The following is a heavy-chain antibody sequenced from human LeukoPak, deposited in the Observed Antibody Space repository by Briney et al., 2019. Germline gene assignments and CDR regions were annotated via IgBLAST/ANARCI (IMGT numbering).Heavy chain of an antibody. D-gene: IGHD2-2*01. CDR1: GGSISSGDYY. Sequence: SETLSLTCTVSGGSISSGDYYWSWIRQPPGKGLEWIGEINHSGTTNYNPSLKSRVTISVDTSKNQFSLKLSSVTAADTAVYYCARGQDIVVVPAAMPGYYYGMDVWGQGTTVTVSS. V-gene: IGHV4-39*07. CDR2: INHSGTT. CDR3: ARGQDIVVVPAAMPGYYYGMDV. J-gene: IGHJ6*02.